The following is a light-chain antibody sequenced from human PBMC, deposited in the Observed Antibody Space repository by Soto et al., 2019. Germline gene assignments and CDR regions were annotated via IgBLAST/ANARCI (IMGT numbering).Light chain of an antibody. CDR2: DAF. J-gene: IGKJ1*01. CDR1: QSLSSR. Sequence: IXMPQSPATLSTYVGDRVTITFRASQSLSSRLAWYQQIPGKAPKLLIYDAFSLQSGVPSRLSGSGSGTEFSITISSLQPDDFATYYCQQYNSYPWTFGQGTKVDIK. V-gene: IGKV1-5*01. CDR3: QQYNSYPWT.